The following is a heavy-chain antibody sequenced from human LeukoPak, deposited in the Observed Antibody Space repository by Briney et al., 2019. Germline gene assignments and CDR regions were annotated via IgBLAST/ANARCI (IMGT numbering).Heavy chain of an antibody. CDR2: IIPIFGTA. Sequence: GASVKVSCKASGYTFTTYYIHWVRQAPGQGLEWMGGIIPIFGTANYAQKFQGRVTITADKSTSTAYMELSSLRSEDTAVYYCAREGSGSWRLYYYYYMDVWGKGTTVTVSS. D-gene: IGHD1-26*01. V-gene: IGHV1-69*06. J-gene: IGHJ6*03. CDR3: AREGSGSWRLYYYYYMDV. CDR1: GYTFTTYY.